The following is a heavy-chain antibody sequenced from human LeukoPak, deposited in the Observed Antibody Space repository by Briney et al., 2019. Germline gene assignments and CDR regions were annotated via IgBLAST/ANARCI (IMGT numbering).Heavy chain of an antibody. CDR1: VYRFTNYG. J-gene: IGHJ5*02. D-gene: IGHD2-15*01. V-gene: IGHV1-18*01. Sequence: GASVTVSDKASVYRFTNYGITWVRQAPGQGRGWMGWISAYNGNTNYAQNVQGRVTLTTDTSTSTAYMELRSLRSDDTAVYSYAREGYCSGGICYSTMNWFDPWGQGTLVTVSS. CDR2: ISAYNGNT. CDR3: AREGYCSGGICYSTMNWFDP.